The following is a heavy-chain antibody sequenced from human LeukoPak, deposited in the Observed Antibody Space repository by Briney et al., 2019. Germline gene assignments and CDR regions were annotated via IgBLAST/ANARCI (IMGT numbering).Heavy chain of an antibody. D-gene: IGHD6-19*01. J-gene: IGHJ6*03. CDR2: IYYSGST. CDR1: GGSISSYY. Sequence: SETLSLTCTVSGGSISSYYWSWIRQPPGKGLEWIGYIYYSGSTYYNPSLKSRVTISVDTSKNQFSLKLSSVTAADTAVYYCARSTYSSGWYAYYMDVWGKGTTVTISS. V-gene: IGHV4-59*08. CDR3: ARSTYSSGWYAYYMDV.